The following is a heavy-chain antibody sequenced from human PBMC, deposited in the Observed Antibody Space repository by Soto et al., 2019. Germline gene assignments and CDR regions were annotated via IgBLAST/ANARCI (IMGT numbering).Heavy chain of an antibody. CDR3: VKDNGLGVIPVFYYFGY. CDR1: GLSFGDYA. V-gene: IGHV3-9*01. CDR2: ISWNSGST. Sequence: DVQLVESGGGLVQLGSSLSLPCAAPGLSFGDYALPWVRQAPGKGLEWVPGISWNSGSTGYADSVKGRFTISRDNAKNSLYLQMNSLRAEDTAFYYCVKDNGLGVIPVFYYFGYWGQGTLVTVSS. J-gene: IGHJ4*02. D-gene: IGHD3-16*02.